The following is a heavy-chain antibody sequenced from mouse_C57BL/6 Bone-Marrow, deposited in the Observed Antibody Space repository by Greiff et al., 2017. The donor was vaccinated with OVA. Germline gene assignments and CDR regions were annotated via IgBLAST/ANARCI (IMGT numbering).Heavy chain of an antibody. Sequence: VQLQQSGPELVKPGASVKIPCKASGYTFTDYNMDWVKQSHGKSLEWIGDINPNNGGTIYNQKFKGKATLTVDKSSSTAYMELRSLTSEDTAVYYCASSYYSNYVLAYWGQGTLVTVYA. CDR1: GYTFTDYN. D-gene: IGHD2-5*01. CDR3: ASSYYSNYVLAY. CDR2: INPNNGGT. J-gene: IGHJ3*01. V-gene: IGHV1-18*01.